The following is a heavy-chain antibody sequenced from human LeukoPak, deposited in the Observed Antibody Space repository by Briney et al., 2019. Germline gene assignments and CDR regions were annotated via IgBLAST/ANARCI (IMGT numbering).Heavy chain of an antibody. CDR1: RFTVSSNY. CDR3: AKQGQSSRWYDFDY. CDR2: IYSGGST. Sequence: PGGSLRLSCAASRFTVSSNYMSWVRLAPGKGLEWVSVIYSGGSTYYADSVKGRFTISRDNSKNTLNLQMNSLRAEDTAVYYCAKQGQSSRWYDFDYWGQGTLVTVSS. J-gene: IGHJ4*02. D-gene: IGHD6-13*01. V-gene: IGHV3-53*01.